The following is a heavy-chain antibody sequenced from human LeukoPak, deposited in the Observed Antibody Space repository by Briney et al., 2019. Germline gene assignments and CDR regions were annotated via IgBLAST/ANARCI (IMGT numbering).Heavy chain of an antibody. V-gene: IGHV4-39*01. CDR2: SYYNGDS. Sequence: PSETLSLTCSVSGGSISSTTHYWTWIRQPPGKGLEWIGNSYYNGDSSYSPSLKSRTTISVDTSKNQFSLQLSSVTAADTAVYYCASHRGGGGVDYWGQGTLVTVSS. D-gene: IGHD2-8*02. CDR1: GGSISSTTHY. CDR3: ASHRGGGGVDY. J-gene: IGHJ4*02.